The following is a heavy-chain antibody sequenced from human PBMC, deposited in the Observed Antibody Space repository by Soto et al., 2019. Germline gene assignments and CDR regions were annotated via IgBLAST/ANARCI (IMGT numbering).Heavy chain of an antibody. Sequence: ASVKVSCKVSGYTLTELSMHWVRQAPGKGLEWMGGFDPEDGETIYAQKFQGRVTMTEDTSTDTAYMELSSLRSEDTAVYYCATDIAREHCQRRYYLAYRTQGTLDIVSS. V-gene: IGHV1-24*01. CDR2: FDPEDGET. CDR1: GYTLTELS. J-gene: IGHJ4*01. CDR3: ATDIAREHCQRRYYLAY. D-gene: IGHD1-26*01.